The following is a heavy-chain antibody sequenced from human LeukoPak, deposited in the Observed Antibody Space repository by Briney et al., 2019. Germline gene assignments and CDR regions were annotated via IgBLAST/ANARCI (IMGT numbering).Heavy chain of an antibody. CDR3: APWRIQPYGKYYYYGMDV. D-gene: IGHD5-18*01. CDR2: FDPEDGET. V-gene: IGHV1-24*01. Sequence: VASVKVSCKVSGYTLTELSMHWVRQAPGKGLEWMGGFDPEDGETIYAQKFRGRVTMTEDTSTDTAYMELSSLRSEDTAVYYCAPWRIQPYGKYYYYGMDVWGQGTTVTVSS. CDR1: GYTLTELS. J-gene: IGHJ6*02.